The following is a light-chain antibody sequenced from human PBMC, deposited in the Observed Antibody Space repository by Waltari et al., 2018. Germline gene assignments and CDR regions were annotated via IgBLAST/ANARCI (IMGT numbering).Light chain of an antibody. J-gene: IGKJ1*01. Sequence: EIVMTQSPATLSVSPGERATLSCRASQSVRNSLVWYQQKPGPAPRLLIYGASTRVTGIPARFSGSGSGTEFTLTISSLQSEDFAVYYCQQYNNWPPWTFGQGTKVEIK. V-gene: IGKV3-15*01. CDR1: QSVRNS. CDR3: QQYNNWPPWT. CDR2: GAS.